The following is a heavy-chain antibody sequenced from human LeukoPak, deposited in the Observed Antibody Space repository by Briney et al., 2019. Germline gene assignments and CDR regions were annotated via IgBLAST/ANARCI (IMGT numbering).Heavy chain of an antibody. CDR3: ARYNGHKYDSAGYYHDY. V-gene: IGHV3-53*01. D-gene: IGHD3-22*01. J-gene: IGHJ4*02. CDR2: IYSGGST. CDR1: GFSVSSNY. Sequence: GGSLRLSCAASGFSVSSNYMSWVRQAPGKGLEWVSVIYSGGSTYYVDSVKGRFTISRDNSKNTFYLEMNSLRAEDTAVYYCARYNGHKYDSAGYYHDYWGQGTLVTVSS.